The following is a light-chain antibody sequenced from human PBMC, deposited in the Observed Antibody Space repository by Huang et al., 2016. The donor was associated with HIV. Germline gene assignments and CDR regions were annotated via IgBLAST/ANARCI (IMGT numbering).Light chain of an antibody. Sequence: DVVMTQSPPSLSVTPGQPASISCKSSQSIVHRDGKPYLRWFQQRPGQSPRRLLYEVSDRDSGVPDRFSGSGSGTDVTLKISRVEADDVGVYFCMQGTHWPPITFGQGTRLEIK. CDR2: EVS. CDR3: MQGTHWPPIT. J-gene: IGKJ5*01. V-gene: IGKV2-30*02. CDR1: QSIVHRDGKPY.